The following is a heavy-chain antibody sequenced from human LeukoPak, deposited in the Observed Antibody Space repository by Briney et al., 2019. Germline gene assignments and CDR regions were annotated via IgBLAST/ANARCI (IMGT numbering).Heavy chain of an antibody. J-gene: IGHJ5*02. V-gene: IGHV4-39*07. CDR3: ARDRGGYSYGSWFDP. Sequence: SETLSLTCTVSSGSISTSNYYWGWVRQPPGKALEWIGNIFYSGSTYYSPSLKSRVTISLDTSRNQFSLKLSSVTAADTAVYYCARDRGGYSYGSWFDPWGQGTLVTVSS. D-gene: IGHD5-18*01. CDR2: IFYSGST. CDR1: SGSISTSNYY.